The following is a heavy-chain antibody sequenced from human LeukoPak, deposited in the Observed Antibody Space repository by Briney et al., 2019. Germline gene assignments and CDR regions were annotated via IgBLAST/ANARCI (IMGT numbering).Heavy chain of an antibody. Sequence: PGGSLRLSCAASGFTFSNYNMKWVRQAPGKGLEWVSSISSSSSYIYYADSVKGRFTVSRDNAKNSLYLQMNSLRAEDTAVYYCARDSEGGWYGDCWGQGTLVTVSS. CDR2: ISSSSSYI. V-gene: IGHV3-21*01. J-gene: IGHJ4*02. CDR1: GFTFSNYN. D-gene: IGHD6-19*01. CDR3: ARDSEGGWYGDC.